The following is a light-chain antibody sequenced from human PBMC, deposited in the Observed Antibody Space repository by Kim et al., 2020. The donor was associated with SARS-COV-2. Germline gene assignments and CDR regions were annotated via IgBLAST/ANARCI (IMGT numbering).Light chain of an antibody. J-gene: IGKJ1*01. CDR1: QDSTNS. CDR2: ASA. Sequence: ASIGSMVTISCLARQDSTNSLSWQQKKEAKVPQVLIYASATSQAAVPTRFSGSAAATELTLTIGSLQTEYVASYYHQKYNSAPGTFGPGTKVDIK. V-gene: IGKV1-27*01. CDR3: QKYNSAPGT.